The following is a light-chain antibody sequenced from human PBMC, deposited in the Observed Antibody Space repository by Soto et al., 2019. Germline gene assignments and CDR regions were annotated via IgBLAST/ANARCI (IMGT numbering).Light chain of an antibody. Sequence: GVPQESGTLSLSSGDRDTLSCRASQSVINSYLAWYQQKPGQAPRLLLYGAYNRATGIPDRFSGSGSGTDFTLTISRLEPEDFAVYYCQQYCRSGTFGQGAKVDIK. CDR3: QQYCRSGT. V-gene: IGKV3-20*01. J-gene: IGKJ1*01. CDR2: GAY. CDR1: QSVINSY.